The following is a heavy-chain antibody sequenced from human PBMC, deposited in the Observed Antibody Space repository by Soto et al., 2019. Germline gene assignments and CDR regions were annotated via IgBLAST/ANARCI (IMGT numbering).Heavy chain of an antibody. V-gene: IGHV3-30*18. CDR2: ISYDGSNK. D-gene: IGHD5-18*01. CDR1: GFTFSSYG. J-gene: IGHJ4*02. Sequence: GGSLRLSCAASGFTFSSYGMHWVRQAPGKGLEWVAVISYDGSNKYYADSVKGRFTISRDNSKNTLYLQMNSLRAEDTAVYYCANLPSIERGYSYGSNDYWGQGTLVTVSS. CDR3: ANLPSIERGYSYGSNDY.